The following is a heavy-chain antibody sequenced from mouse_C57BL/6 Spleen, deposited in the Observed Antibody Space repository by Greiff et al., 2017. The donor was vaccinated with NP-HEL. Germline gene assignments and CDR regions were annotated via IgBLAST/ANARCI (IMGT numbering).Heavy chain of an antibody. J-gene: IGHJ3*01. V-gene: IGHV1-55*01. CDR1: GYTFTSYW. Sequence: QVQLQQPGAELVKPGASVKMSCKASGYTFTSYWITWVKQRPGQGLEWIGDIYPGSGSTNYNEKFKSKATLTVDTSSSTAYMQLSSLTSVDSAVYYCARERANGYDAWFAYWGQGTLVTVSA. D-gene: IGHD2-2*01. CDR3: ARERANGYDAWFAY. CDR2: IYPGSGST.